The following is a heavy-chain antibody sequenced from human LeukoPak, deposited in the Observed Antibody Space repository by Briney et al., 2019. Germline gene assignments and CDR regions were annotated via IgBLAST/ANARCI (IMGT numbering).Heavy chain of an antibody. J-gene: IGHJ3*02. CDR3: ARQNSAYSSGWYGRGGPAFDI. CDR2: ISAYNGNT. Sequence: ASVKVSCKASGYTFTSYGISWVRQAPGQGLEWMGWISAYNGNTNYAQKLQGKVTMTTDTSTSTAYMELRSLRSDDTAVYYCARQNSAYSSGWYGRGGPAFDIWGQGTMVTVSS. CDR1: GYTFTSYG. V-gene: IGHV1-18*01. D-gene: IGHD6-19*01.